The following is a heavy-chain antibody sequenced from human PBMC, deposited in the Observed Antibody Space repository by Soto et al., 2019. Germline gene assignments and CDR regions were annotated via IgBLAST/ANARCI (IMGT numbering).Heavy chain of an antibody. V-gene: IGHV1-58*01. D-gene: IGHD1-26*01. Sequence: SVKVSCKASGFTFADSAVHWVRQARGQRLEWIGRIVVDSGNTKYAQRFTESVTISCDMSTITAFMELRSLRSEDTAVYYCATDNTTSPIDVWGLGTMVTVSS. CDR2: IVVDSGNT. CDR1: GFTFADSA. CDR3: ATDNTTSPIDV. J-gene: IGHJ6*02.